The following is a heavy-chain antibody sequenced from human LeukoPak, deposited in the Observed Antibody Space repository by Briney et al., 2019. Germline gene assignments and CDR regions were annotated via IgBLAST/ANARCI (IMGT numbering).Heavy chain of an antibody. D-gene: IGHD3-10*01. J-gene: IGHJ3*02. CDR2: VGSDNKP. CDR3: ARDQSKSIWFGELGAFDI. Sequence: GGSLRLSCEAPGFTFSAYAMTWVRQAPGKGLEWVSSVGSDNKPHYSESVKGRFTISRDNSKNTLYLQMNSLRAEDTAVYYCARDQSKSIWFGELGAFDIWGQGTMVTVSS. V-gene: IGHV3-69-1*01. CDR1: GFTFSAYA.